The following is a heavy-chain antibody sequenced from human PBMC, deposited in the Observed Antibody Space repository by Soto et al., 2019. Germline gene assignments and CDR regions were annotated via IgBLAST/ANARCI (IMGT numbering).Heavy chain of an antibody. CDR1: GFTFSDYY. D-gene: IGHD2-15*01. CDR3: ARLNGFGPLRGHFDL. J-gene: IGHJ3*01. Sequence: QVQLVESGGGLVKPGGSLRLSCAASGFTFSDYYMAWIRQAPGKGLEWVSYISTSDSTIYYADSVKGRFTISRDNSKTSLYLQMNSLRAEDTAVFYCARLNGFGPLRGHFDLWGQGTMVTVSS. CDR2: ISTSDSTI. V-gene: IGHV3-11*01.